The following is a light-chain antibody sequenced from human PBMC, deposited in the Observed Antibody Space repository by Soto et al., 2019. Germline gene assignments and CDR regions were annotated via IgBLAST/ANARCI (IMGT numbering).Light chain of an antibody. CDR1: QSVSSY. Sequence: EIVLTQSPATLSLSPGERATLSCRASQSVSSYLAWYQQKPGQAPRLLIYDASNRATGIPARFSGSGSGTEFTLTISSLQPEDFAVYYCQQYENYWTFGQGTKVDI. CDR2: DAS. CDR3: QQYENYWT. V-gene: IGKV3-11*01. J-gene: IGKJ1*01.